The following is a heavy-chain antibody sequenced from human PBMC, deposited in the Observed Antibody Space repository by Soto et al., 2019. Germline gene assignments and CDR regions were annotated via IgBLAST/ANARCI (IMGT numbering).Heavy chain of an antibody. V-gene: IGHV3-33*01. CDR3: ARGLSLTAMAPFDY. D-gene: IGHD5-18*01. CDR2: IWYDGSNK. J-gene: IGHJ4*02. CDR1: GFTFSSYG. Sequence: QVQLVESGGGVVQPGRSLRLSCAASGFTFSSYGMHWVRQAPGKGLEWVVVIWYDGSNKYYADSVKGRFTISRDNSKNTLYLQMNSLRAEDTAVYYCARGLSLTAMAPFDYWGQGTLVTVSS.